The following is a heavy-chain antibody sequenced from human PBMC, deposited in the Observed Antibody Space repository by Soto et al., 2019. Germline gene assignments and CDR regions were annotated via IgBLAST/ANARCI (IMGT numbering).Heavy chain of an antibody. CDR2: FYYGGRT. D-gene: IGHD6-13*01. J-gene: IGHJ5*02. V-gene: IGHV4-39*01. CDR3: ARLVSWYTNWLDP. CDR1: GDSISSSSFY. Sequence: QLQLQASGPGLVKASETLSLTCTVSGDSISSSSFYWGWIRQPPGKGLEWIGTFYYGGRTFFNSSLESRITISADTSNNQFSLRLTSVTATDTAVYYCARLVSWYTNWLDPWGQGTLVTVSS.